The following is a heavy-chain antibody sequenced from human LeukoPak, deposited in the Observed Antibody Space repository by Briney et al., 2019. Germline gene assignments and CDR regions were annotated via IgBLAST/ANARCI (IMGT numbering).Heavy chain of an antibody. CDR1: GGTFSSYA. CDR2: IIPIFGTA. Sequence: SVKVSCKASGGTFSSYAISWVRQAPGQELEWMGGIIPIFGTANYAQKFQGRVTITRNTSISTAYMELSSLRSEDTAVYYCARDDGYGVVWGQGTLVTVSS. D-gene: IGHD5-18*01. CDR3: ARDDGYGVV. J-gene: IGHJ4*02. V-gene: IGHV1-69*05.